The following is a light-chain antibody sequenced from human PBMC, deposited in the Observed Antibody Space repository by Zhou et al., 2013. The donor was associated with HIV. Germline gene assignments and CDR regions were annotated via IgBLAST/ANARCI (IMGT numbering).Light chain of an antibody. CDR1: QTVSRN. Sequence: VMTQSPATLSVSPGERATLSCRASQTVSRNLAWYQQRPGQAPRLLIHGASTRATGTPDRFSGSGSGTDFTLTISRLEPEDLAVYYCQQYGSSPPNTFGQGTRLEIK. J-gene: IGKJ2*01. V-gene: IGKV3-20*01. CDR3: QQYGSSPPNT. CDR2: GAS.